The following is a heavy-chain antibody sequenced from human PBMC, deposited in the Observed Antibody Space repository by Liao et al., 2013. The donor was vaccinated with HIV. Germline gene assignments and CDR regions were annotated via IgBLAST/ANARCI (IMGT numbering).Heavy chain of an antibody. Sequence: QVQLQESGPGLVKPSETLSLTCTVSGSPISSDYWGWIRQPPGKGLEWIGHISHSGFTNNNPSLKSRATISIDQSSNQFSLDLSSVTAADTAVYYCGRLGQPSGTVYTGGYYYMDIWGNGTTVTVSS. CDR2: ISHSGFT. CDR1: GSPISSDY. V-gene: IGHV4-59*01. CDR3: GRLGQPSGTVYTGGYYYMDI. D-gene: IGHD3/OR15-3a*01. J-gene: IGHJ6*03.